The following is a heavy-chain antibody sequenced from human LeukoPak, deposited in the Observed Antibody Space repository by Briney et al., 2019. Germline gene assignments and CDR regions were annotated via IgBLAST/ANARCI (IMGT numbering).Heavy chain of an antibody. Sequence: GGSLRLSCAASGFTFSSYSMNWVRQAPGKGLEWVSYISSSSSTIYYADSVKGRFTISRDNAKNSLYLQMNSLRAEDTAVYYCAREHGYSYNWFDPWGQGTLVTVSS. CDR2: ISSSSSTI. CDR3: AREHGYSYNWFDP. J-gene: IGHJ5*02. D-gene: IGHD5-18*01. CDR1: GFTFSSYS. V-gene: IGHV3-48*01.